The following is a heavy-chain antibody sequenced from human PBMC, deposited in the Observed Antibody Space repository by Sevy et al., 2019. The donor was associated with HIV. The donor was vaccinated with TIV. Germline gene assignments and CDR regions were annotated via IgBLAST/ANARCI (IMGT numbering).Heavy chain of an antibody. V-gene: IGHV3-11*01. CDR2: ISSSGSTI. D-gene: IGHD3-10*01. CDR3: ARDRGGITMVRAYYFDF. CDR1: GFTFSDYY. J-gene: IGHJ4*02. Sequence: GGSLRLSCAASGFTFSDYYMSWIRQAPGKGLEWVSYISSSGSTIYYADSVKGRCTISRDNAKNSRYLQLNGLRAEATAVYYCARDRGGITMVRAYYFDFWGQGTLVTVSS.